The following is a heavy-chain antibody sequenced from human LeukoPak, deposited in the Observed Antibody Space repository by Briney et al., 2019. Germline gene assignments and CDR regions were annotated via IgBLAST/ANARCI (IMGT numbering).Heavy chain of an antibody. CDR2: IYPDDSDT. CDR3: AQTLQYCSSTSCYRGNWYFDL. D-gene: IGHD2-2*01. V-gene: IGHV5-51*01. J-gene: IGHJ2*01. Sequence: GESLKISCKGPGYTFTNYWIGWVRQMPGKGLEWMGIIYPDDSDTRYRPSFQGQVTISADKSISTAYLQWSSLKASDTAMYYCAQTLQYCSSTSCYRGNWYFDLWGRGTLVTVSS. CDR1: GYTFTNYW.